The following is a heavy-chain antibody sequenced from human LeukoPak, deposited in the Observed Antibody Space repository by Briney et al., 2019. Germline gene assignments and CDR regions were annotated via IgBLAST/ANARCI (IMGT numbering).Heavy chain of an antibody. D-gene: IGHD5-24*01. CDR1: GFTVSSNY. V-gene: IGHV3-66*01. CDR2: IYSGGST. J-gene: IGHJ4*02. Sequence: GGSLRLSCAASGFTVSSNYMSWVRQAPGKGLEWVSVIYSGGSTYYADSVKGRFTISRDNSKNTLCLQMNSLRAEDTAVYYCARNLARAGYNYPIFDYWGQGTLVTVSS. CDR3: ARNLARAGYNYPIFDY.